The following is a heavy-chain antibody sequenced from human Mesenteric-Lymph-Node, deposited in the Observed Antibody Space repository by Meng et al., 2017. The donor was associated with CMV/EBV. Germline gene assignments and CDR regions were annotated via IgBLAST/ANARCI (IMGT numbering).Heavy chain of an antibody. CDR3: ARTPRAGYTAVDAFDI. CDR1: GFSLNTDPMG. CDR2: IDWDGDK. V-gene: IGHV2-70*20. D-gene: IGHD5-24*01. J-gene: IGHJ3*02. Sequence: SGPTLAKPTETLTLTCQCFGFSLNTDPMGVSWVLQPPGKALEWLALIDWDGDKYYSTSLKPRLTISQGTSANQVVLTMTTMAPEDTATYYCARTPRAGYTAVDAFDIWGQGTMVTVSS.